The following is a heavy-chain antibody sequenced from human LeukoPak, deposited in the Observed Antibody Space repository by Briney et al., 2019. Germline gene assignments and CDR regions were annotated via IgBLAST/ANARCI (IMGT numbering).Heavy chain of an antibody. CDR3: ARGPVVPAAFFDY. V-gene: IGHV4-61*02. Sequence: SQTLSLTCTVSGGSISSGSYYWSWIRQPAGKGLEWIGRIYTSGSTNYNPSLKSRVTISVDTSKNQFSLKLSSVTAADTAVYYCARGPVVPAAFFDYWGQGTLVTVSS. D-gene: IGHD2-2*01. CDR1: GGSISSGSYY. J-gene: IGHJ4*02. CDR2: IYTSGST.